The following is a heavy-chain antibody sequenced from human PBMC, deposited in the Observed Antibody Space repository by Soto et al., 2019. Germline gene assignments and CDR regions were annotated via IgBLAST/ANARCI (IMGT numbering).Heavy chain of an antibody. V-gene: IGHV3-74*01. D-gene: IGHD1-26*01. CDR1: GLSVWVYV. CDR3: TRGRENYSYFDY. Sequence: HGGSMELCCAACGLSVWVYVVAGVRQAPGKGLVWVSRVNSDGHDTVYADSVKGRFTLSRDNAKNTVFLQMSSLRAEDTAVYYCTRGRENYSYFDYWGQGIVVTVSS. CDR2: VNSDGHDT. J-gene: IGHJ4*02.